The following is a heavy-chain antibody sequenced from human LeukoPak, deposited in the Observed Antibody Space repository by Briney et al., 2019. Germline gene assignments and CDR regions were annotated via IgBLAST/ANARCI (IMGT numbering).Heavy chain of an antibody. Sequence: SETLSLTCTVSGDSISSRTYYWGWIRQSPGKGLEWIGSIYYSGSTYYNPSLKSRVTISVDTSKNQFSLKLSSVTAADTAMYYCAKHDPEPRPPDYWGQGTLVTVSS. D-gene: IGHD1-14*01. CDR3: AKHDPEPRPPDY. CDR2: IYYSGST. V-gene: IGHV4-39*01. J-gene: IGHJ4*02. CDR1: GDSISSRTYY.